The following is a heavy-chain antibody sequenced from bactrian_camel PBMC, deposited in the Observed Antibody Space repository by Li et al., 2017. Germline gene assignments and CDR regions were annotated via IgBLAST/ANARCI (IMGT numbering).Heavy chain of an antibody. J-gene: IGHJ4*01. CDR2: IDRAGTT. CDR3: AADNIYCGTGFAY. Sequence: HVQLVESGGGSVQVGGSLRLSCAASVDTSSLYCMAWFHQAPGKDHELVARIDRAGTTWYRDSVKDRFTISKDNAKNTLYLQMNSLKSEDTAVYYCAADNIYCGTGFAYWGQGTQVTVS. V-gene: IGHV3S55*01. D-gene: IGHD7*01. CDR1: VDTSSLYC.